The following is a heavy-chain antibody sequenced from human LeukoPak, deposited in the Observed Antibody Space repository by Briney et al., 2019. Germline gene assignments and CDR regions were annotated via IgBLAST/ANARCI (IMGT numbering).Heavy chain of an antibody. CDR3: ATAFRYCSSTSCYSLY. J-gene: IGHJ4*02. V-gene: IGHV1-24*01. D-gene: IGHD2-2*01. Sequence: GASVKVSCKVSGYTLTELSMHWVGQAPGKGLGWMGGFDPEDGEAIYAQKFQGRVTMTEDTSTATAYMELSSLRSEDAAVYYCATAFRYCSSTSCYSLYWGQGTLVTVSS. CDR1: GYTLTELS. CDR2: FDPEDGEA.